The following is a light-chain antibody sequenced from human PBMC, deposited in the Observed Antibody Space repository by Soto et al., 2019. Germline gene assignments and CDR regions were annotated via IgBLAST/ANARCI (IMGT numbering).Light chain of an antibody. J-gene: IGLJ2*01. CDR2: EVS. Sequence: QSALTQPASVSGSPGQSITISCTGTNSDVGGYNYVSWYQQHPGKAPKLMIYEVSNRPSGVSNRFSGSKSGNTASLTISGLQAEDEADYYCSSYTSSSTPYVVFGGGTQLTVL. CDR3: SSYTSSSTPYVV. CDR1: NSDVGGYNY. V-gene: IGLV2-14*01.